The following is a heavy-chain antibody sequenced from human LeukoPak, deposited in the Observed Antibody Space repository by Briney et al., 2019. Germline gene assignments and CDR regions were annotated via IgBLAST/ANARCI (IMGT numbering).Heavy chain of an antibody. D-gene: IGHD6-13*01. CDR2: ISYSGTT. CDR1: GGSISSYY. V-gene: IGHV4-59*01. Sequence: NPSETLSLTCTVSGGSISSYYWSWIRQPPGKGLEWIGYISYSGTTNYNPSLKSRVTISIDTSKNQFSLKLSSVTAADTAVYYCARGVNWIDPWGRGTLVTVSS. J-gene: IGHJ5*02. CDR3: ARGVNWIDP.